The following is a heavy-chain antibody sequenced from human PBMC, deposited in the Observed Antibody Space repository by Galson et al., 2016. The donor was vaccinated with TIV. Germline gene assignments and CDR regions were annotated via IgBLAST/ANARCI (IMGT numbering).Heavy chain of an antibody. J-gene: IGHJ4*02. V-gene: IGHV1-24*01. D-gene: IGHD2/OR15-2a*01. CDR1: GNSLNELV. Sequence: SVKVSCKVSGNSLNELVIHWVRQAPGKGLEWMGGFDPEVSKTVYAQMLQGRVTMAADTSRNTAYMELGSLRFEDTAVYYCATFAWFPGLSLDNWGQGTLVTVSS. CDR3: ATFAWFPGLSLDN. CDR2: FDPEVSKT.